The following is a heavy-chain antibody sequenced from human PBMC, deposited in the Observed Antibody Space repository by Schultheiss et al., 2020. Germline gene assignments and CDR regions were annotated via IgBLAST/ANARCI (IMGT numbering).Heavy chain of an antibody. V-gene: IGHV3-7*03. CDR3: ARVPVNFSGWYDY. CDR2: IKQDGSEK. D-gene: IGHD6-19*01. J-gene: IGHJ4*02. CDR1: GFLFSSYS. Sequence: GESLKISCAASGFLFSSYSLNWVRQAPGKGLEWVANIKQDGSEKYYVDSVKGRFTISRDNAKNSLYLQMNSLRAEDTAVYYCARVPVNFSGWYDYWGQGTLVTVSS.